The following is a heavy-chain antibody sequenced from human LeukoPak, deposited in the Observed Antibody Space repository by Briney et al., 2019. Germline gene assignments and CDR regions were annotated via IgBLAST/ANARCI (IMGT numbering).Heavy chain of an antibody. D-gene: IGHD2-2*01. Sequence: SVKVSCKASGGTFSSYAISWVRQATGQGLEWMGGIIPIFGTANYAQKFQGRVTITADESTSTAYMELSSLRSEDTAVYYCARHGTVPAAITRDYYFDYWGQGTLVTVSS. V-gene: IGHV1-69*01. CDR2: IIPIFGTA. CDR1: GGTFSSYA. J-gene: IGHJ4*02. CDR3: ARHGTVPAAITRDYYFDY.